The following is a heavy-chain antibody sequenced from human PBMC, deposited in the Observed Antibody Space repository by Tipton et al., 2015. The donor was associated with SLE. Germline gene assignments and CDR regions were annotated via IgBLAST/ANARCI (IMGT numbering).Heavy chain of an antibody. V-gene: IGHV3-30*02. CDR1: GFTFSTYG. Sequence: SLRLSCAASGFTFSTYGMHWVRQAPGKGLEWVAFIRYDGSNKSYADSVKGRFTISRDNSKNTLYLQMNSLRPEDTAVYYCAKGGDFTYDFWSGYYPYWGQGTLVTVSS. CDR2: IRYDGSNK. J-gene: IGHJ4*02. D-gene: IGHD3-3*01. CDR3: AKGGDFTYDFWSGYYPY.